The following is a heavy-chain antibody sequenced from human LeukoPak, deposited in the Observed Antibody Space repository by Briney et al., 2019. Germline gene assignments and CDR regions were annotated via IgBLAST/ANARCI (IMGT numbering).Heavy chain of an antibody. J-gene: IGHJ5*02. Sequence: GGSLRLSCAASGFTFSSYWMSWVRQAPGKELEWVSAISGSGGSTYYADSVKGRFTISRDNSKNTLYLQMNSLRAEDTAVYYCAKVLSGSYYGEFDPWGQGTLVTVSS. CDR3: AKVLSGSYYGEFDP. D-gene: IGHD1-26*01. CDR2: ISGSGGST. CDR1: GFTFSSYW. V-gene: IGHV3-23*01.